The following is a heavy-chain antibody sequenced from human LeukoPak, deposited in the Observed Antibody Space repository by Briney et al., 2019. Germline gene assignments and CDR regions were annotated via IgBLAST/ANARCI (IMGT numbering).Heavy chain of an antibody. CDR3: ATNRHYYDSSEEFDY. Sequence: PGESLRISCKGSGYSFTSYWISWVRQMPGKGLEWMGRIDPSDSYTNYSPSFQGHVTISADKSISTAYLQWSNLKASDTAMYYCATNRHYYDSSEEFDYWGQGTLVTVSS. D-gene: IGHD3-22*01. V-gene: IGHV5-10-1*01. CDR1: GYSFTSYW. J-gene: IGHJ4*02. CDR2: IDPSDSYT.